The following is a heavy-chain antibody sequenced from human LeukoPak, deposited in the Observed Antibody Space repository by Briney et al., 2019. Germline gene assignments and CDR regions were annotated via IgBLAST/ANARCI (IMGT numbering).Heavy chain of an antibody. V-gene: IGHV3-20*04. J-gene: IGHJ6*03. CDR3: ARDGGTISPPISINYYYYMDV. D-gene: IGHD3-3*01. Sequence: PGGSLRLSCAASGFTFSDYYMSWIRQAPGKGLEWVSGINWNGGSTGYADSVKGRFTISRDNAKNSLYLQMNSLRAEDTALYYCARDGGTISPPISINYYYYMDVWGKGTTVTVSS. CDR2: INWNGGST. CDR1: GFTFSDYY.